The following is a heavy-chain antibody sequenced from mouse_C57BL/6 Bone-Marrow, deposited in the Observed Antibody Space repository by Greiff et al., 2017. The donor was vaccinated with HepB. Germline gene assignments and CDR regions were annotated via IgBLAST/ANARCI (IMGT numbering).Heavy chain of an antibody. D-gene: IGHD4-1*01. V-gene: IGHV1-52*01. J-gene: IGHJ1*03. CDR2: IDPSDSET. Sequence: QAQLQQPGAELVRPGSSVKLSCKASGYTFTSYWMHWVKQRPIQGLEWIGNIDPSDSETHYNQKFKDKATLTVDKSSSTAYMQLSSLTSEDSAVYYCAREDWDWYFDVWGTGTTVTVSS. CDR3: AREDWDWYFDV. CDR1: GYTFTSYW.